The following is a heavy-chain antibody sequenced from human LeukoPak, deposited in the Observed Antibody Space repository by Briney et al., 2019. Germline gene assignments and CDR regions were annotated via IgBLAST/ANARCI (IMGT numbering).Heavy chain of an antibody. V-gene: IGHV1-18*01. J-gene: IGHJ5*02. D-gene: IGHD5-12*01. CDR3: ARRPGYDRRLSSLDL. CDR1: GYPFTGYG. CDR2: ISGYNGDT. Sequence: GASVKVSCKTFGYPFTGYGLSWVQQAPGQGLEWMAWISGYNGDTRYAQKFQGRVTLTIDTPTTTAYMELRSLTSDDTAIYYCARRPGYDRRLSSLDLWGQGTLVTVSS.